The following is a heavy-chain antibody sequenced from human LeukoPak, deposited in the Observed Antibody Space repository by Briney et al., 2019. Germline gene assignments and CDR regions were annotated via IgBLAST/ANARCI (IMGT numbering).Heavy chain of an antibody. D-gene: IGHD3-9*01. J-gene: IGHJ3*02. CDR2: ISSSGSTI. CDR1: GFTFSSYE. Sequence: PGGSLRLSCAASGFTFSSYEMNWVRQAPGKGLEWVSYISSSGSTIYCADSVKGRFTISRDNAKSSLYLQMNSLRAEDTAVYYCARAYTMYYDILTGQDAFDIWGQGTMVTVSS. V-gene: IGHV3-48*03. CDR3: ARAYTMYYDILTGQDAFDI.